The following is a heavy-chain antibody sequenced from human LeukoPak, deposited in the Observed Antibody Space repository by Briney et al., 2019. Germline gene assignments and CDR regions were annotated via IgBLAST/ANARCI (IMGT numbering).Heavy chain of an antibody. CDR3: ARVVDYGELYFQH. Sequence: PSETLSLTCTVSGGSISSSNYYWSWIRQPPGKGLEWIGYIYYSGSTNYNPSLKSRVTISVDTSKNQFSLKLSSVTAADTAVYYCARVVDYGELYFQHWGQGTLVTVSS. CDR1: GGSISSSNYY. CDR2: IYYSGST. J-gene: IGHJ1*01. D-gene: IGHD4-17*01. V-gene: IGHV4-61*01.